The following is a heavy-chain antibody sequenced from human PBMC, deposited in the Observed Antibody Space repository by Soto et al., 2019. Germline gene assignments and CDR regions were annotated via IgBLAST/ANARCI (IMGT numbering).Heavy chain of an antibody. CDR2: INPNSGGT. Sequence: ASVKVSCKASAYTFTGYYMHWVRQAPGQGLEWMGWINPNSGGTNYAQKFQGRVTMTRDTSISTAYMELSRLRSDDTAVYYCARDAPYCSGGSCYLRSFDTWGQGTLVTVSS. CDR3: ARDAPYCSGGSCYLRSFDT. CDR1: AYTFTGYY. D-gene: IGHD2-15*01. V-gene: IGHV1-2*02. J-gene: IGHJ5*02.